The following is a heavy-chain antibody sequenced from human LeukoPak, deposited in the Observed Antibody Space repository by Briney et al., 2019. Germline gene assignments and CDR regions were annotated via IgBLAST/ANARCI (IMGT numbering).Heavy chain of an antibody. CDR3: ARERVIATTYDAFDI. V-gene: IGHV4-59*01. CDR1: AGPISGYY. CDR2: IYYTGNT. Sequence: SETLSLTCTVSAGPISGYYWTWIRQPPGKGLEWIGNIYYTGNTDYNRSLKSRVTISIDTSKNQFSLKLSSVTAADTALYYCARERVIATTYDAFDIWGQGTMVTVSS. J-gene: IGHJ3*02. D-gene: IGHD2-15*01.